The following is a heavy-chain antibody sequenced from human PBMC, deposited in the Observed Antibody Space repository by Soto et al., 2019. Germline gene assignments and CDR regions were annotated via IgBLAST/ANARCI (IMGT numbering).Heavy chain of an antibody. CDR2: IYYSGST. CDR3: ARGYCSSTSCYGNYYYYYGMDA. Sequence: PSETLSLTCTVSGGSISSGDYYWSWIRQPPGKGLEWIGYIYYSGSTYYNPSLKSRVTISVDTSKNQFSLKLSSVIAADTAVYYCARGYCSSTSCYGNYYYYYGMDAWGQGTTVTVSS. V-gene: IGHV4-30-4*01. D-gene: IGHD2-2*01. J-gene: IGHJ6*02. CDR1: GGSISSGDYY.